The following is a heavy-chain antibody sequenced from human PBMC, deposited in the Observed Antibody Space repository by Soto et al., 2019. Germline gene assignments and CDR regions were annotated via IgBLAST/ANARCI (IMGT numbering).Heavy chain of an antibody. CDR2: IYSGGST. CDR3: AAHLRWFGEPTDGMDV. J-gene: IGHJ6*02. Sequence: ESGGGLIQPGGSLRLSCAASGFTVSSNYMSWVRQAPGKGLEWVSVIYSGGSTYYADSVKGRFTISRDNSKNTLYLQMNSLRAEDTAVYYCAAHLRWFGEPTDGMDVWGQGTTVTVSS. V-gene: IGHV3-53*01. CDR1: GFTVSSNY. D-gene: IGHD3-10*01.